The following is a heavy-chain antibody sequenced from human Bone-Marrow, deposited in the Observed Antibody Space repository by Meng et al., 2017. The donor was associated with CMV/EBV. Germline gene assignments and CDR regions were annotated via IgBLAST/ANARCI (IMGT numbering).Heavy chain of an antibody. D-gene: IGHD3-22*01. Sequence: ASGGTFSSSAISWVRQAPGQGLEWMGGIIPIFGTANYAQKFQGRVTITADKSTSTAYMELSSLRSEDTAVYYCAEGSYYDSLGWFDPWGQGTLVTVSS. V-gene: IGHV1-69*06. CDR1: GGTFSSSA. CDR3: AEGSYYDSLGWFDP. CDR2: IIPIFGTA. J-gene: IGHJ5*02.